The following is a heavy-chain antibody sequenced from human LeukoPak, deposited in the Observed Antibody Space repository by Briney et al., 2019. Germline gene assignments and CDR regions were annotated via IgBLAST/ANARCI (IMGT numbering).Heavy chain of an antibody. J-gene: IGHJ6*02. D-gene: IGHD2-2*01. CDR1: VYTFTSYD. CDR3: AGGYCGSTICCAYGMDV. V-gene: IGHV1-8*01. Sequence: ASVKVSCKASVYTFTSYDIKWVRQVTRQPLEWMGWMKSNSCNTCYAQKFQGRGTMTRNTFISTAYMELSSLRSEDAAVYYCAGGYCGSTICCAYGMDVWGQGTTVTVSS. CDR2: MKSNSCNT.